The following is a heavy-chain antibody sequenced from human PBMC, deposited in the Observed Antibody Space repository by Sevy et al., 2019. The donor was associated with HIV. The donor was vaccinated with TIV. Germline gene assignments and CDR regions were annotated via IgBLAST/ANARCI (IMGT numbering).Heavy chain of an antibody. CDR2: IYYSGFT. Sequence: SETLSLTCSVSGDSISGYYWSWIRQPPGKGLQWIGYIYYSGFTNYNPSLKSRVTISEDTSKNTLSLKVTSVTAADTAVYYCERTTPYYYCAADVWGQGTTVTVSS. V-gene: IGHV4-59*01. D-gene: IGHD4-17*01. CDR1: GDSISGYY. CDR3: ERTTPYYYCAADV. J-gene: IGHJ6*02.